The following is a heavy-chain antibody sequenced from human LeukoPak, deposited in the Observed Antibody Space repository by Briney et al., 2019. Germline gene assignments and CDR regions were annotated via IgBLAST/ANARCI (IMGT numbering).Heavy chain of an antibody. Sequence: SETLSLTCRVSGGSISSTSYYWGWLRQPPGKGLEWIASIYHSGETFYNPSLESRVAISVDTSNNEVFLDLYSVTAAETAMYYCAETNTQDWFDPWGRGTLVTVSS. CDR1: GGSISSTSYY. D-gene: IGHD2-8*01. J-gene: IGHJ5*02. V-gene: IGHV4-39*07. CDR2: IYHSGET. CDR3: AETNTQDWFDP.